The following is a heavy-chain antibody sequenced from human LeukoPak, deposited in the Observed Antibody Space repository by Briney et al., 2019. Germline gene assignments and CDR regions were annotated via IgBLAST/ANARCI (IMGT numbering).Heavy chain of an antibody. CDR1: GFTFSSYE. J-gene: IGHJ6*03. V-gene: IGHV3-48*03. Sequence: GGSLRLSCAASGFTFSSYEMNWVRQAPGKGLEWVSYISSSGSTIYYADSVKGRFTISRDNAKNSLYLQMDSLRAEDTALYYCARPYSSSYYYYMDVWGKGTTVTVSS. CDR2: ISSSGSTI. CDR3: ARPYSSSYYYYMDV. D-gene: IGHD6-13*01.